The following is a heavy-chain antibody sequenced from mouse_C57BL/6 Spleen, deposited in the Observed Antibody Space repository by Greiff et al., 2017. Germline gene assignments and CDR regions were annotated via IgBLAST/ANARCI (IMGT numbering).Heavy chain of an antibody. J-gene: IGHJ2*01. CDR1: GYTFTSYW. V-gene: IGHV1-64*01. Sequence: VQLQQPGAELVKPGASVKLSCKASGYTFTSYWMHWVKQRPGQGLEWIGMIHPNSGSTNYNEKFKSKATLTVDKSSSTAYMQLSSLTSEDAAVYYGARITTVVADYWGQGTTLTVSS. D-gene: IGHD1-1*01. CDR2: IHPNSGST. CDR3: ARITTVVADY.